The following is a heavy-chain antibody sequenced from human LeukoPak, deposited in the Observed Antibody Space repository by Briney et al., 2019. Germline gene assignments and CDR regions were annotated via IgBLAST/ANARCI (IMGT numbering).Heavy chain of an antibody. CDR3: ASPSRYYDSSGYYSFDY. CDR1: GYSISSGYY. D-gene: IGHD3-22*01. Sequence: SETLSLTCTVSGYSISSGYYWGWIRQPPGKGLEWIGSIYHSGSTYYNPSLKSRVTISVDTSKNQFSLKLSSVTAADTAVYYCASPSRYYDSSGYYSFDYWGQGTLVTVSS. CDR2: IYHSGST. V-gene: IGHV4-38-2*02. J-gene: IGHJ4*02.